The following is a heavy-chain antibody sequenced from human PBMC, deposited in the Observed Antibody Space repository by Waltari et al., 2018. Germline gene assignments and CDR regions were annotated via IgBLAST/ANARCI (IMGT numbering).Heavy chain of an antibody. J-gene: IGHJ2*01. Sequence: QVQLQESGPGLVTPSETLSLTCTVSGGSISSYYWRWIRQPPGKGLEWIGYIYYRGSTNYNPSLKSRVTISVDTSKNQFSLKLSSVTAADTAVYYCARGRSGWDIHPPYWYFDLWGRGTLVTVSS. D-gene: IGHD2-15*01. CDR2: IYYRGST. V-gene: IGHV4-59*01. CDR1: GGSISSYY. CDR3: ARGRSGWDIHPPYWYFDL.